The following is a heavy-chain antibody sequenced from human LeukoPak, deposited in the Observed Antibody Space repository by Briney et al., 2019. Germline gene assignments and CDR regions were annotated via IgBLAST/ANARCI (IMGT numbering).Heavy chain of an antibody. J-gene: IGHJ4*02. CDR3: AKPKAVRWYS. CDR1: GFTFSTYA. CDR2: ISSNGAGT. D-gene: IGHD4-23*01. Sequence: PGGSLRLSCAASGFTFSTYAMYWVRQAPGKGLEYVSGISSNGAGTNYANSVKGRFTISRDNSKNTLYLQMNSLRAEDTAVYYCAKPKAVRWYSWGQGTLVTVSS. V-gene: IGHV3-64*01.